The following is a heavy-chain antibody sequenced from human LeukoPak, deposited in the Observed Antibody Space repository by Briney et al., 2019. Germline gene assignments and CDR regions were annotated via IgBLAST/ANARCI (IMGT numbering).Heavy chain of an antibody. CDR3: ARDLGSWPHVALDI. Sequence: SETLSLTCAVSGGFISTYYWSWIRQPPGKGLEWIGYIYSSGSTNYNPSLKSRVTISVDTSKNQFSLKLSSVTAADTAVYYCARDLGSWPHVALDIWGHGTLVTVSS. J-gene: IGHJ3*02. CDR2: IYSSGST. V-gene: IGHV4-59*12. CDR1: GGFISTYY. D-gene: IGHD3-16*01.